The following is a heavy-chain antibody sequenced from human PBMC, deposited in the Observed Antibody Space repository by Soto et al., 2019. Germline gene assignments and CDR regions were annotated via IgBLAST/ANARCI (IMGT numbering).Heavy chain of an antibody. Sequence: PGGSLRLSCAASGFTFSSYAMSWVRQAPGKGLEWVSGIRGSGDSTYYADSVKGRFTISRDNSKNTLYLQMSGLRAEDTAIYYCAKDRCSSTSGRLSPPHRRPAIGGQGTMVPVPS. CDR3: AKDRCSSTSGRLSPPHRRPAI. V-gene: IGHV3-23*01. J-gene: IGHJ3*02. CDR2: IRGSGDST. CDR1: GFTFSSYA. D-gene: IGHD2-2*01.